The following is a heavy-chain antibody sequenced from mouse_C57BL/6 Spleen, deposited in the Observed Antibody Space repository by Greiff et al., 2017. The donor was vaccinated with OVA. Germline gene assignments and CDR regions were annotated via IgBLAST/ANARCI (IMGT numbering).Heavy chain of an antibody. V-gene: IGHV1-4*01. CDR3: ARWMDYSGSSYCFDY. CDR2: INPSSGYT. CDR1: GYTFTSYT. D-gene: IGHD1-1*01. J-gene: IGHJ2*01. Sequence: VQLQQSGAELARPGASVKMSCKASGYTFTSYTMHWVKQRPGQGLEWIGYINPSSGYTKYNQKFKDKATLTVDKSSNTAYMQLSSLTSEDSAFYYCARWMDYSGSSYCFDYWGQGTTLTVSS.